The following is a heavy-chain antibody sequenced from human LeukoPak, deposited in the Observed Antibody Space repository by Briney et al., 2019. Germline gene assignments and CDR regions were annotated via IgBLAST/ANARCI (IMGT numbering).Heavy chain of an antibody. Sequence: PGGTLRLSCAASGFTFSSYAMSWVRQAPGKGLDWVSAISGSGGSTYYADSVKGRFTISRDNSKNTLYLQMNSLRAEDTAVYYCAKIAVAGPGRDYWGQGTLVTVSS. CDR1: GFTFSSYA. J-gene: IGHJ4*02. CDR3: AKIAVAGPGRDY. D-gene: IGHD6-19*01. CDR2: ISGSGGST. V-gene: IGHV3-23*01.